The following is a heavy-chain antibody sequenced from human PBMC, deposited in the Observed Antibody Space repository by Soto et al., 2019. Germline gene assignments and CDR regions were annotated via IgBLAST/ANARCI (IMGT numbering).Heavy chain of an antibody. CDR2: ISGSGGST. Sequence: EVQLLESGGGLVQPGGSLRLSCAASGFTFSSYAMSWVRQAPGKGLEWVSAISGSGGSTYYADSVKGRFTISRDNSKNTLYLQMNSLRAEDTAVYYCAKKGERELPPPVYYYGMDVWGQGTTVTVSS. D-gene: IGHD1-26*01. CDR1: GFTFSSYA. J-gene: IGHJ6*02. CDR3: AKKGERELPPPVYYYGMDV. V-gene: IGHV3-23*01.